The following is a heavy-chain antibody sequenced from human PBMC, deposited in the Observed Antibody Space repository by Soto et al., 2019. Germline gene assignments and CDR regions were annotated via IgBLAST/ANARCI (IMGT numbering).Heavy chain of an antibody. CDR1: GGSVSSGSYY. CDR2: IYYSGGT. V-gene: IGHV4-61*01. CDR3: ARETYYGSGSYSYYFDY. J-gene: IGHJ4*02. Sequence: SATLSLTCTVSGGSVSSGSYYWSWIRQPPGKGLEWIGYIYYSGGTNYNPSLKSRVTISVDTSKNQFSLKLSSVTAADTAVYYCARETYYGSGSYSYYFDYWGQGTLVTVSS. D-gene: IGHD3-10*01.